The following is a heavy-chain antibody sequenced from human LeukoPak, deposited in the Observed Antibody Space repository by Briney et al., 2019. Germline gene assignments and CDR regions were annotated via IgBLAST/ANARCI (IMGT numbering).Heavy chain of an antibody. CDR1: EFSFSIYW. Sequence: QTGGSLRLSCAASEFSFSIYWMHWVRQAPGKGPVWVSCIKTDGSIADYADSVKGRLTISRDNAKNTLYLQMNSLRAENTAVYYCVRDFMYKTACTGCWGQGSLVTVSS. CDR3: VRDFMYKTACTGC. J-gene: IGHJ4*02. V-gene: IGHV3-74*01. D-gene: IGHD1-1*01. CDR2: IKTDGSIA.